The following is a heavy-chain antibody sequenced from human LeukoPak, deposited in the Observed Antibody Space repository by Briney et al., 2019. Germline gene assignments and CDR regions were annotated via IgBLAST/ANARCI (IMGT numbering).Heavy chain of an antibody. CDR3: ARGDCSGTSCYLFDY. D-gene: IGHD2-2*01. V-gene: IGHV3-33*01. CDR2: MWYDGSNK. J-gene: IGHJ4*02. CDR1: GFLFSIYG. Sequence: GRSLRLSCAASGFLFSIYGMHWVRQAPGKGLEWVAVMWYDGSNKYYADSVKGRFTISRDNSKNTLYLQMNSLRVEDTAVYYCARGDCSGTSCYLFDYWGQGTLVTVSS.